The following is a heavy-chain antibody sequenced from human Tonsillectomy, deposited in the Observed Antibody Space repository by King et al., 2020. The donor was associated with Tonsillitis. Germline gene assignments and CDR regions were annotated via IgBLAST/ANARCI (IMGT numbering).Heavy chain of an antibody. CDR3: ARGGGVMXV. Sequence: VQLQESGPGLVKPSETLSLTCAVSGYSISSGYYWGWIRQPPGKGLEWIGSIYHSGSTYYNPSLKSRVTISVDTSKKQFSLKLSSVTAADTAVYYCARGGGVMXVWGQXTTVTV. CDR2: IYHSGST. V-gene: IGHV4-38-2*01. CDR1: GYSISSGYY. J-gene: IGHJ6*01. D-gene: IGHD2-8*02.